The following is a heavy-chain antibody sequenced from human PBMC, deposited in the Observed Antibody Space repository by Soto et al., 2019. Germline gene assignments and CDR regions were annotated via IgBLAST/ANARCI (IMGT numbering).Heavy chain of an antibody. CDR2: IIPILGIA. CDR1: GGTFSSYT. J-gene: IGHJ4*02. CDR3: ASPVGATDY. V-gene: IGHV1-69*02. D-gene: IGHD1-26*01. Sequence: QVQLVQSGAEVKKPGSSVKVSCKASGGTFSSYTISWVRQAPGQVLEWMGSIIPILGIANYAQKFQGRVTITADKSTSTAYMELSSLRSEDTAVYYCASPVGATDYWGQGTLVTVSS.